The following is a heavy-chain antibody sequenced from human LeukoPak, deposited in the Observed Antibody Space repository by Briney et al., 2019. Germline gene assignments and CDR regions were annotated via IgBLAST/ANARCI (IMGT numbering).Heavy chain of an antibody. Sequence: SETLSLTCSVSGVSISSDYLSWIRQPPGKGLEWIGYMYYRGSSNYNPSLKSRVSISVDTSKNQFSLKLSSVTAADTAVYYCARQYYDISTGYSPFYPWGQGTLVTVSS. CDR1: GVSISSDY. CDR3: ARQYYDISTGYSPFYP. D-gene: IGHD3-9*01. CDR2: MYYRGSS. V-gene: IGHV4-59*01. J-gene: IGHJ5*02.